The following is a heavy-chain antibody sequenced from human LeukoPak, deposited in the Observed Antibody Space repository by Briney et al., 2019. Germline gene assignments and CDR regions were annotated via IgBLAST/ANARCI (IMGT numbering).Heavy chain of an antibody. Sequence: RTGGSLRLSCAASGFTFDDYGMSWVRQAPGKGLDWVSGINWNGGSTGYADSVKGRFTISRVNSKNTLYLQMNSLRAEDTAVYYCARAGYTSGWYVCDYWGQGTLVTVSS. CDR3: ARAGYTSGWYVCDY. CDR1: GFTFDDYG. J-gene: IGHJ4*02. V-gene: IGHV3-20*04. D-gene: IGHD6-19*01. CDR2: INWNGGST.